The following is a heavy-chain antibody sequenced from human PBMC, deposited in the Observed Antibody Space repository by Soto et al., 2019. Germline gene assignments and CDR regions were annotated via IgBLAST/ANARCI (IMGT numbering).Heavy chain of an antibody. D-gene: IGHD2-21*02. CDR1: GYSISSGYY. Sequence: SETLSLTCAVSGYSISSGYYWGLIRQPPGRGLEWIGSISHSGTTYYNPSLRSRVTISIDTSNNQFSLKLSSVTAADTAVYYCARASGGNSGWGHWSDPWGQGTLVTVSS. J-gene: IGHJ5*02. V-gene: IGHV4-38-2*01. CDR3: ARASGGNSGWGHWSDP. CDR2: ISHSGTT.